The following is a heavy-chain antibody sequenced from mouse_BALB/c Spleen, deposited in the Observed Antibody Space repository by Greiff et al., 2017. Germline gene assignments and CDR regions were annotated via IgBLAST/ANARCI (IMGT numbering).Heavy chain of an antibody. D-gene: IGHD1-1*01. CDR2: IDPETGGT. V-gene: IGHV1-15*01. Sequence: VQLQQSGAELVRPGASVTLSCKASGYTFTDYEMHWVKQTPVHGLEWIGAIDPETGGTAYNQKFKGKATLTADKSSSTAYMELRSLTSEDSAVYYCTTTVVAYYFEYWGQGTTLTVSS. CDR3: TTTVVAYYFEY. J-gene: IGHJ2*01. CDR1: GYTFTDYE.